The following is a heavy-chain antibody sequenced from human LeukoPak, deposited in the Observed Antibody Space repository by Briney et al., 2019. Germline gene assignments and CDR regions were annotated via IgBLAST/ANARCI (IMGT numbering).Heavy chain of an antibody. D-gene: IGHD6-25*01. J-gene: IGHJ4*02. CDR3: ARGSGIITGIDE. Sequence: PGGSLRLSCAASGFTFSSHWMHWVRQAPGKGLVWVSRIKDDGSHTNYANSVKGRFPISRDNAKNTLSLQMNSLRAEDTAVYYCARGSGIITGIDEWGQGTLVTVSS. V-gene: IGHV3-74*01. CDR1: GFTFSSHW. CDR2: IKDDGSHT.